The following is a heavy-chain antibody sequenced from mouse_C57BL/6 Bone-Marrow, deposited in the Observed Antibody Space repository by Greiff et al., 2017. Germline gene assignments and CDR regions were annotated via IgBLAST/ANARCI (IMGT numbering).Heavy chain of an antibody. D-gene: IGHD1-1*01. Sequence: LVEPGASVKISCKAFGYSFTDYNMNWVKQSNGKSIEWIGVINPNYGTTSYNQKFKDKATLTVDQSSSTAYMQLNSLTCEDSSVDYGVSDSIIYYGSSTRYFDVWGTGTTVTVSS. CDR3: VSDSIIYYGSSTRYFDV. CDR2: INPNYGTT. CDR1: GYSFTDYN. J-gene: IGHJ1*03. V-gene: IGHV1-39*01.